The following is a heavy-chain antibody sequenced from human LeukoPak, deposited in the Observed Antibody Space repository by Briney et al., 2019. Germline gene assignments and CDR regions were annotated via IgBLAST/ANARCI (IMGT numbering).Heavy chain of an antibody. J-gene: IGHJ4*02. CDR1: GYTFTSYD. CDR2: INPNSGGT. Sequence: ASVKVSCKASGYTFTSYDINWVRQATGQGLEWMGWINPNSGGTNYAQKFQGRVTMTRDTSISTAYMELSRLRSDDTAVYYCARDQFLGFDYWGQGTLVTVSS. D-gene: IGHD2-21*01. V-gene: IGHV1-2*02. CDR3: ARDQFLGFDY.